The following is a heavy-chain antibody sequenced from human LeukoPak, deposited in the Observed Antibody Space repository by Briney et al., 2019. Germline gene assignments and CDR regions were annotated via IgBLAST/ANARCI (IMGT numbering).Heavy chain of an antibody. CDR2: IYYSGTT. J-gene: IGHJ3*02. Sequence: PSETLSRTCTVSGGSISSYYWSWIRQPPGKGLEWIAYIYYSGTTKYNASLKSRVTMSVDTSKNQFSLKLSSVTAADTAVYYCARMVRGVIDAFEIWGQGTMVTVSS. D-gene: IGHD3-10*01. CDR1: GGSISSYY. CDR3: ARMVRGVIDAFEI. V-gene: IGHV4-59*01.